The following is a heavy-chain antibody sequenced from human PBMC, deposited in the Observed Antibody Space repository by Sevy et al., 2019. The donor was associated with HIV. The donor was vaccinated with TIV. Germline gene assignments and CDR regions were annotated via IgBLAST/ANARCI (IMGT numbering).Heavy chain of an antibody. J-gene: IGHJ4*02. V-gene: IGHV1-69*13. CDR3: AESGGYNWNYFYFDY. Sequence: AAVKVSCKASGGTFRNYAINWVGQAPGQGLEWMGAIIPIFRTTNYSQKFQGRLTISADGSTNTDYMELSSLRSVEPAIYYCAESGGYNWNYFYFDYWGQGALVPVSS. CDR2: IIPIFRTT. CDR1: GGTFRNYA. D-gene: IGHD1-7*01.